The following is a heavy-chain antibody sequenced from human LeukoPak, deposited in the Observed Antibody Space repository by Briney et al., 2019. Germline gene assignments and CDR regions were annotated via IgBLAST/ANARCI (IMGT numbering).Heavy chain of an antibody. V-gene: IGHV1-18*01. Sequence: ASVKVSCKASGYTFTSYGISWVRHAPGQGLEWMGWISAYNGNTNYAQKLQGRVTMTTDTSTSTAYMELRSLRSDDTAVYYCARVGVYDSSGYYSSDAFDIWGQGTMVTVSS. CDR1: GYTFTSYG. D-gene: IGHD3-22*01. CDR2: ISAYNGNT. CDR3: ARVGVYDSSGYYSSDAFDI. J-gene: IGHJ3*02.